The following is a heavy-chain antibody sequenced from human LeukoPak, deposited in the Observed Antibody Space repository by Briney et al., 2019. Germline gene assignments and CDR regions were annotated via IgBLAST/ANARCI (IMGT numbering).Heavy chain of an antibody. CDR2: IYYSGST. V-gene: IGHV4-30-4*01. Sequence: SETLSLTCTVSGGSISSGDYYWSWIRQPPGKGLEWIGYIYYSGSTYYNPSLKSRVTTSVDTSKNQFSLKLSSVTAADTAVYYCARRSYYDSSFDYWGQGTLVTVSS. D-gene: IGHD3-22*01. J-gene: IGHJ4*02. CDR3: ARRSYYDSSFDY. CDR1: GGSISSGDYY.